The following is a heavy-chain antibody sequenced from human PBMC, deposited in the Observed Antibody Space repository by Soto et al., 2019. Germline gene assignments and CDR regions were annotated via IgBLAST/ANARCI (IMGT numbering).Heavy chain of an antibody. CDR2: INQDGSQR. CDR1: GFTFSDDW. J-gene: IGHJ4*02. CDR3: ARGTLKGY. V-gene: IGHV3-7*03. Sequence: ESGGGLVQPGGSLRLSCAASGFTFSDDWMTWVRQAPGKGLEWVANINQDGSQRYYVDSVKGRFTISRDNAKNSLDLQMSSLRVEDTAIYYCARGTLKGYWGQGTLVTVSS.